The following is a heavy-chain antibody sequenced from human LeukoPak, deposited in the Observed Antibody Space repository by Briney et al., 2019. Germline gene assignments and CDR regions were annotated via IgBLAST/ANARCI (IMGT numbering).Heavy chain of an antibody. CDR3: ARDLKAYIVVVVAATPGY. Sequence: GRSLRLSCAASGFTFSSYAMHWVRQAPGKGLEWVAVISYDGSNKYYADSVKDRFTISRDNSKNTLYLQMNSLRAEDTAVYYCARDLKAYIVVVVAATPGYWGQGTLVTVSS. D-gene: IGHD2-15*01. CDR1: GFTFSSYA. J-gene: IGHJ4*02. V-gene: IGHV3-30-3*01. CDR2: ISYDGSNK.